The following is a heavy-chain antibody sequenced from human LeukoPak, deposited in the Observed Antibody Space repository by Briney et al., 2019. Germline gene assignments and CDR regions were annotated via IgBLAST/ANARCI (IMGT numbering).Heavy chain of an antibody. V-gene: IGHV3-73*01. CDR2: IRDKGYGHAT. Sequence: PGGSLRLSCAASGFTFGDSAIHWVRQASGKGLEWVGRIRDKGYGHATAYAASVKGRFTLSRDDSRNTAYLQMDSLKTEDTALYYCTTPSEGNWFDPWGQGTLVTVSS. CDR1: GFTFGDSA. CDR3: TTPSEGNWFDP. D-gene: IGHD1-26*01. J-gene: IGHJ5*02.